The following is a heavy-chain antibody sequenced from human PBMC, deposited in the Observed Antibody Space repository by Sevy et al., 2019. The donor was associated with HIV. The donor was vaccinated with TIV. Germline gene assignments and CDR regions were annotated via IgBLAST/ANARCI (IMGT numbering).Heavy chain of an antibody. D-gene: IGHD3-3*01. V-gene: IGHV1-18*01. Sequence: ASVKVSCKASGYTFTSYGITWVRQAPGQGLEWMGWTRAYNGNTNYAQKHQGRVTMTTDTSTSTAYMELRSLGSDDTAGYYCARGGEDFWRRVDYWGQGTLVTVSS. CDR3: ARGGEDFWRRVDY. CDR2: TRAYNGNT. J-gene: IGHJ4*02. CDR1: GYTFTSYG.